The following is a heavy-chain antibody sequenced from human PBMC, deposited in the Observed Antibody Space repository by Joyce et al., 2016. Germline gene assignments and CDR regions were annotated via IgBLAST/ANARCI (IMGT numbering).Heavy chain of an antibody. V-gene: IGHV5-51*01. J-gene: IGHJ3*02. D-gene: IGHD3-16*01. CDR1: RDSFTGYW. Sequence: EVQLVQSGAEGKKPGESLKISCRGSRDSFTGYWIGWVRQIPGRGLEWVGSIYPGDSDTRYSPSFQGQVTISADKSISTAYLQWSSLRASDTSMYFCARLQARGDTFNIWGQGTMVIVSS. CDR2: IYPGDSDT. CDR3: ARLQARGDTFNI.